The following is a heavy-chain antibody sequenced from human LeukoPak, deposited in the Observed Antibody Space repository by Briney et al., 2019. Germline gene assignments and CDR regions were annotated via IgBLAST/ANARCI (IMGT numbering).Heavy chain of an antibody. CDR1: GDSISSGTYY. Sequence: SETLSLTCTVSGDSISSGTYYWNWIRQPAGKGLEWIGRIYTSGSTIYNPSLKSRVTISVDTSKNQFSLKLSSVTAADTAVYYWARGRNIVVVVAAYLSPSWFDPWGQGTLVTVSS. CDR3: ARGRNIVVVVAAYLSPSWFDP. V-gene: IGHV4-61*02. D-gene: IGHD2-15*01. J-gene: IGHJ5*02. CDR2: IYTSGST.